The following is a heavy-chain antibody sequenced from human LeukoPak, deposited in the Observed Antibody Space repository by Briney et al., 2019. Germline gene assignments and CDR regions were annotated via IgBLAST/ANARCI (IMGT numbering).Heavy chain of an antibody. CDR3: ARGYCGCDCYLPAFDY. CDR1: GGSISSYY. V-gene: IGHV4-59*01. D-gene: IGHD2-21*02. CDR2: IYYSGST. Sequence: KPSETLSLTCTVSGGSISSYYWSWIRQPPGKGLEWIGYIYYSGSTNYNPSLKSRVTISIDTSKNQFSLKLNSVTAADTAVYYCARGYCGCDCYLPAFDYWGQGTLVTVSS. J-gene: IGHJ4*02.